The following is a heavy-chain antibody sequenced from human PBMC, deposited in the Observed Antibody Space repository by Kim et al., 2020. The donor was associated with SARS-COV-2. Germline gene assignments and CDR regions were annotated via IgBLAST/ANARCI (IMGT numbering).Heavy chain of an antibody. CDR2: INHSGST. D-gene: IGHD3-16*02. CDR1: GGSFSGYY. J-gene: IGHJ3*02. V-gene: IGHV4-34*01. Sequence: SETLSLTCAVYGGSFSGYYWSWIRQPPGKGLEWIGEINHSGSTNYNPSLKSRVTISVDTSKNQFSLKLSSVTAADTAVYYCARLTYDYVWGSYRYRTFDIWGQGTMVTVSS. CDR3: ARLTYDYVWGSYRYRTFDI.